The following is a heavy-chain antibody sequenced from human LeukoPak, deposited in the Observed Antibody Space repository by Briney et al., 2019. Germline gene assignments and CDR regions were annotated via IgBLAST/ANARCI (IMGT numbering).Heavy chain of an antibody. J-gene: IGHJ4*02. Sequence: GASVKVSCKASGYTFTSYYMHWVRQAPGQGLEWMGIINPSGGSTSYAQKFQGRVTMTRDTSTSTVYMELSSLRSEDTAVYYCARHFLGYCSSTSCAVFDYWGQGTLVTVSS. D-gene: IGHD2-2*01. CDR3: ARHFLGYCSSTSCAVFDY. CDR1: GYTFTSYY. V-gene: IGHV1-46*01. CDR2: INPSGGST.